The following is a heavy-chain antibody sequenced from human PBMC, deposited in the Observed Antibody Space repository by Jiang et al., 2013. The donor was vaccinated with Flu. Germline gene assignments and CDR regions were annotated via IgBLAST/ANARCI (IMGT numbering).Heavy chain of an antibody. D-gene: IGHD6-19*01. CDR1: GYV. CDR2: IYHSGST. J-gene: IGHJ5*02. V-gene: IGHV4-38-2*02. Sequence: GYVLGLDPAAPTGRGVEWIGSIYHSGSTYYNPSLKSRVTISVDTSKNQFSLKLSSVTAADTAVYYCARDGYSSGRGNWFDPWGQGTLVTVSS. CDR3: ARDGYSSGRGNWFDP.